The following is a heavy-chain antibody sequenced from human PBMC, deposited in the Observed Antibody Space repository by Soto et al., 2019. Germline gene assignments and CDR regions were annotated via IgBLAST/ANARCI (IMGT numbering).Heavy chain of an antibody. V-gene: IGHV1-18*04. CDR1: GYIFTTYS. CDR3: AREAFGVQASWFDP. J-gene: IGHJ5*02. Sequence: QIQLVQSGSEVRMPGASVKVSCKASGYIFTTYSITWVRQAPGQGLEWMGWVSASNGKTNYAQKFEDRVTMTTDTSTTTAYMELRSLRSDDTAVYYCAREAFGVQASWFDPWG. D-gene: IGHD3-10*01. CDR2: VSASNGKT.